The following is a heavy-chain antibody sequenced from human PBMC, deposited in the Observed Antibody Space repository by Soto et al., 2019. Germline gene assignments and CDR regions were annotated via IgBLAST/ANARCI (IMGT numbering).Heavy chain of an antibody. D-gene: IGHD2-21*01. V-gene: IGHV1-2*02. Sequence: QVRLVQSGTEVKKPGASVKVSCTASGYRFTGYHIHWVRQAPGRGLEWMGWINPSTGDTAYGQKFQGRVAMTRDTSITTVDMELPRLTSDATAVYYCSKGGPSVFCATFDFWGQGTRVTVSS. J-gene: IGHJ4*02. CDR3: SKGGPSVFCATFDF. CDR2: INPSTGDT. CDR1: GYRFTGYH.